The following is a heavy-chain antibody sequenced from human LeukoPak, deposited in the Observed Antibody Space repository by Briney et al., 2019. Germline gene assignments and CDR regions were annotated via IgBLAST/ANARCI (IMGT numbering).Heavy chain of an antibody. Sequence: ASVKVSCKASGYTFTSCAMHWVRQAPGQRLEWMGWINAGNGNTKYSQKFQGRVTITRGTSASTAYMELSSLRSEDTAVYYCARDGGYNWNDVAFDIWGQGTMVTVSS. J-gene: IGHJ3*02. CDR2: INAGNGNT. D-gene: IGHD1-1*01. CDR1: GYTFTSCA. V-gene: IGHV1-3*01. CDR3: ARDGGYNWNDVAFDI.